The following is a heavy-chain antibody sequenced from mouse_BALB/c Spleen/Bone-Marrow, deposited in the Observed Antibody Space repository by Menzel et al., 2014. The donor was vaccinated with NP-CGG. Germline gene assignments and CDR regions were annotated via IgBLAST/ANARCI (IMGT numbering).Heavy chain of an antibody. CDR3: AVYDYEGFAY. CDR2: IDPANGNT. CDR1: GFNIKDTY. V-gene: IGHV14-3*02. D-gene: IGHD2-4*01. J-gene: IGHJ3*01. Sequence: EVQLQQSGAELVKPGASVKLSCTASGFNIKDTYMHWVKQRPEHGLEWIGRIDPANGNTKYDPKFQGKATITADTSSNTAYLQLSSLTSEDTAVYYCAVYDYEGFAYWGQGTLVTVSA.